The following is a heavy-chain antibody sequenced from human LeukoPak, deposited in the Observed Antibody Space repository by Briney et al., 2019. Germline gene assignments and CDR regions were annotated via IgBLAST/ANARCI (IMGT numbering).Heavy chain of an antibody. D-gene: IGHD6-19*01. CDR2: ISPYNGDT. CDR3: ARDGAVAAVFDY. V-gene: IGHV1-18*01. CDR1: GYTFTTYG. J-gene: IGHJ4*02. Sequence: GAAVKVSCKASGYTFTTYGVTWVRQAPGQGLEWMGWISPYNGDTNYAQNLQGRVILTTDTSTSTAYMELRSLRSDDTAVYYCARDGAVAAVFDYWGQGTLVTVSS.